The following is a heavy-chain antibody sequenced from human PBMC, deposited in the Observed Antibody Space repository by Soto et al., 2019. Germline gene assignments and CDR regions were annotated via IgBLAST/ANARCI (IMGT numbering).Heavy chain of an antibody. J-gene: IGHJ4*02. CDR2: ISDDGSNK. V-gene: IGHV3-30*18. CDR1: GFTFSSYG. Sequence: GGSLRLSCAASGFTFSSYGMHWVRQAPGKGLEWVAVISDDGSNKYYADSLKGRFTISRDNSKNTLYLQMNSLRAEDTAVYYCAKDRGVGATKYYFDYWGQGTLVTVSS. CDR3: AKDRGVGATKYYFDY. D-gene: IGHD1-26*01.